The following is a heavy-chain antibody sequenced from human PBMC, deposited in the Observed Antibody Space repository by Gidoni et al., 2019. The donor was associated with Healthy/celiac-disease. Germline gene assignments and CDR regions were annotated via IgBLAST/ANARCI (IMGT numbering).Heavy chain of an antibody. CDR3: ARRGSSNFDWLLLGVERRLRDAFDI. CDR2: IYYSGST. D-gene: IGHD3-9*01. J-gene: IGHJ3*02. Sequence: QLQLQESGPGLVKPSETLSLTCTVSGGSISSRSYYWGWIRQPPGKGLEWIGSIYYSGSTYYHPSLKSRVTISVDTSKNQFSLKLSSVTAADTAVYYCARRGSSNFDWLLLGVERRLRDAFDIWGQGTMVTVSS. CDR1: GGSISSRSYY. V-gene: IGHV4-39*01.